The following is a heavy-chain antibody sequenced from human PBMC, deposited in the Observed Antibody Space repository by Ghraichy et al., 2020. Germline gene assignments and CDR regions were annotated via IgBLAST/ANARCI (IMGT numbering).Heavy chain of an antibody. J-gene: IGHJ5*02. D-gene: IGHD3-3*01. CDR1: EFTFSSYS. Sequence: SLNISCAASEFTFSSYSMHWVRQAPGKGLEWVASISHDGSNKNYAASVRGRFTISRDNSQKMMYLQMNTLRPADTAVYYCARENDYDDFWSGYYNNWFDPWGQGVLVTVSS. CDR3: ARENDYDDFWSGYYNNWFDP. CDR2: ISHDGSNK. V-gene: IGHV3-30*04.